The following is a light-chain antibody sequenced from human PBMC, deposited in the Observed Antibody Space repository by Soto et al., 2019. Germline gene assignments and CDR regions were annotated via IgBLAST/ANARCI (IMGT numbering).Light chain of an antibody. CDR1: SSDVGNYNY. Sequence: QSVLTQSASVSGSPGQSITISCTGTSSDVGNYNYVSWYQQHPGEVPKLIIFNVNNRPPGVSNRFSGSKSGNTASLTISGLQAEDDADEYCSSVTSGTTYVFGTGTKLTVL. CDR2: NVN. CDR3: SSVTSGTTYV. V-gene: IGLV2-14*01. J-gene: IGLJ1*01.